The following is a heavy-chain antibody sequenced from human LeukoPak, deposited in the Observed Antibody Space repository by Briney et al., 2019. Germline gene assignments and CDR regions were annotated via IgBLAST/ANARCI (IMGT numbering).Heavy chain of an antibody. CDR3: ARDLDWNDEDYYYGMDV. D-gene: IGHD1-1*01. CDR2: IYYSGST. J-gene: IGHJ6*02. V-gene: IGHV4-61*01. CDR1: GGSVSSGSSY. Sequence: PSETLSLTCTVSGGSVSSGSSYWSWLRQPPGKGLEWFGYIYYSGSTNYNPSLKSRVTISVDTSKNQFSLKLSSVTAADTAVYYCARDLDWNDEDYYYGMDVWGQGTTVTVSS.